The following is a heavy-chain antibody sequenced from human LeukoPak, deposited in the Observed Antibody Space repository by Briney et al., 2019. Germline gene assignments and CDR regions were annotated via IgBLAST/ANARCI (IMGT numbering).Heavy chain of an antibody. Sequence: SETLSLTCTVSGGSISSYYWSWIRQPPGKGLEWIGYIYYSGSTNYNPSLKSRVTISVDTSKNQFSLKLNSVTAADTAVYYCARDPRGGTSRDNWFDPWGQGTLVTVSS. J-gene: IGHJ5*02. CDR1: GGSISSYY. V-gene: IGHV4-59*01. CDR3: ARDPRGGTSRDNWFDP. CDR2: IYYSGST. D-gene: IGHD1-1*01.